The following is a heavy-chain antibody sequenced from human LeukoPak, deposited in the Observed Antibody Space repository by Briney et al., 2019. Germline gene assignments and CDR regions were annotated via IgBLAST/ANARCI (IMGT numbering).Heavy chain of an antibody. J-gene: IGHJ5*02. Sequence: ASVKVSCKASGYTFTSYHITWVRQAPGQGLEWMGWISGYNGNTNYAQKFQGRVSMTTDTSTCTAYMELRSLRSDDTAVYFCARVSPNRRISYGYQNWFDPWGQGTLVSVSS. D-gene: IGHD5-18*01. CDR3: ARVSPNRRISYGYQNWFDP. CDR1: GYTFTSYH. V-gene: IGHV1-18*01. CDR2: ISGYNGNT.